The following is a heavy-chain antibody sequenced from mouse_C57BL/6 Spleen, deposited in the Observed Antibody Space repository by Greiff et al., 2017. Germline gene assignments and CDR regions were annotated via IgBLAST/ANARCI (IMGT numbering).Heavy chain of an antibody. Sequence: VQLVESGAELVKPGASVKISCKASGYAFSSYWMNWVKQRPGKGLEWIGQIYPGDGDTNYNGKFKGKATLTADKSSSTAYMQLSSLTSEDSAVYFCARSYYDYDMDYWGQGTSVTVSS. CDR2: IYPGDGDT. J-gene: IGHJ4*01. CDR3: ARSYYDYDMDY. V-gene: IGHV1-80*01. CDR1: GYAFSSYW. D-gene: IGHD2-4*01.